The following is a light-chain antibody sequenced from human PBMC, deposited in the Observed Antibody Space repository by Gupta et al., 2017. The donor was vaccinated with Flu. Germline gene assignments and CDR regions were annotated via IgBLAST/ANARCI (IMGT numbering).Light chain of an antibody. CDR2: ENN. CDR3: GTWDSSLSGGSWV. J-gene: IGLJ3*02. CDR1: SSNNGNEY. V-gene: IGLV1-51*02. Sequence: TISCSGSSSNNGNEYVSWFQQLPGTAPKLLIYENNKRPSGMPDRFSGSKSGTSATLGITGLQTGDEADYYCGTWDSSLSGGSWVFGGGTKLTVL.